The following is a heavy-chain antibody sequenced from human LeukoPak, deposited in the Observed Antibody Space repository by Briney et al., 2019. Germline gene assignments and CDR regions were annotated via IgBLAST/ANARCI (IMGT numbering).Heavy chain of an antibody. V-gene: IGHV3-48*03. CDR3: ARLPPTVTTGY. CDR2: ISSSGSTI. CDR1: GFTFSSYE. Sequence: QPGGSLRISCAASGFTFSSYEMNCVRQAPGKGLQRVSYISSSGSTIYYADSVKDRFTISRDNAKNSLYLQMNSLRAEDTAVYYCARLPPTVTTGYWGQGTLVTVSS. J-gene: IGHJ4*02. D-gene: IGHD4-17*01.